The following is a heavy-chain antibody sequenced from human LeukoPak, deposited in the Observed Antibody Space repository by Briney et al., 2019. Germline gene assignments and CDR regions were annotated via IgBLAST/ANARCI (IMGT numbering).Heavy chain of an antibody. CDR3: ARDDYGDYGLDY. CDR2: IYYSGST. Sequence: PSETLSLTCTVSGGSISSGGYYWSWIRQHPGKGLEWIGYIYYSGSTYYNPSLKSRVTISVGTSKNQFSLKLSSVTAADTAVYYCARDDYGDYGLDYWGQGTLVTVSS. V-gene: IGHV4-31*03. D-gene: IGHD4-17*01. J-gene: IGHJ4*02. CDR1: GGSISSGGYY.